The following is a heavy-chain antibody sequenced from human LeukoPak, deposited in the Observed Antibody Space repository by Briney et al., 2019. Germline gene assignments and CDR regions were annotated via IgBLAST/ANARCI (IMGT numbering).Heavy chain of an antibody. D-gene: IGHD2-2*01. CDR3: AKGRIVVPINYFDN. V-gene: IGHV3-23*01. Sequence: LTGGSLRLSCAASGFTFSTYAMTRVRQSPGRGLEWVSGISGSDGSTFYADSVKGRFTISRDNSKNTLFLQMNSLRAEDTAVYYCAKGRIVVPINYFDNWGQGTLVTVSS. CDR1: GFTFSTYA. J-gene: IGHJ4*02. CDR2: ISGSDGST.